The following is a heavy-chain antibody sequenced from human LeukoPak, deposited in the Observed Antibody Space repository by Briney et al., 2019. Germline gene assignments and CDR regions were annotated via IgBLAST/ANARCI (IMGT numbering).Heavy chain of an antibody. CDR3: ARDQDWAFDY. D-gene: IGHD3/OR15-3a*01. CDR2: ISGSSTTI. J-gene: IGHJ4*02. V-gene: IGHV3-48*01. CDR1: GFSISSHS. Sequence: PGGSLRLSCAASGFSISSHSMYWVRQAQGKGLEWVSYISGSSTTIDYADSAKGRFIISRDNAKKSLYLQMNNLRAEDTAVYYCARDQDWAFDYWGQGILVTVSS.